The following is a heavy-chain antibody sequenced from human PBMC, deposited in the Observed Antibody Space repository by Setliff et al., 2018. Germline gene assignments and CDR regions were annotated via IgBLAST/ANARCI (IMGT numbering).Heavy chain of an antibody. CDR1: GYTFTNYG. J-gene: IGHJ4*02. V-gene: IGHV1-46*01. Sequence: GASVKVSCKASGYTFTNYGITWVRQAPGQGLEWMGIINPGGGSSSSTEKFQGRVTMTRDTSTSTIYMELASLRSEDTAVYYCARAGDAATNRKGVFEFWGQGTLVTVSS. D-gene: IGHD4-17*01. CDR3: ARAGDAATNRKGVFEF. CDR2: INPGGGSS.